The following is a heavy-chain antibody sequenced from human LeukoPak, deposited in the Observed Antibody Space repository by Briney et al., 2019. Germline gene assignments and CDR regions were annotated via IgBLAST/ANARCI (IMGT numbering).Heavy chain of an antibody. J-gene: IGHJ3*02. Sequence: GGSLRLSCAASGFTFTAYTINWFRRPPGKGLEWSYYISGSTATIYYEASVKGRFTISRETAKTHLYLKMNTLEAEETAVYYCARDIHSVAFDIWGQGTMVTASS. CDR1: GFTFTAYT. V-gene: IGHV3-48*04. CDR2: ISGSTATI. CDR3: ARDIHSVAFDI.